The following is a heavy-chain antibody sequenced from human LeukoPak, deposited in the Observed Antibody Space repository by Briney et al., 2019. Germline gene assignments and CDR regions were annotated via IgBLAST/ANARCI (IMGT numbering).Heavy chain of an antibody. D-gene: IGHD1-14*01. Sequence: SETLSLTCSVSGGSVSSYYWSWIRQSPGKGLEWSGYIHNSGRTNYNPSLKSRVTGFVDTSKNQVSLRLSSVTAADTAVYYCARHGTISSESYFDYWGQGALVTVSS. V-gene: IGHV4-59*08. CDR2: IHNSGRT. J-gene: IGHJ4*02. CDR1: GGSVSSYY. CDR3: ARHGTISSESYFDY.